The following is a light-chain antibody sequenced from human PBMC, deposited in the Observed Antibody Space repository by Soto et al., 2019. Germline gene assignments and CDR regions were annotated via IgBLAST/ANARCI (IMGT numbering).Light chain of an antibody. V-gene: IGLV2-14*01. Sequence: QSALTQPASVTGSPGQSITISCTGTNSDVGGCNCVSWYQQHPGKAPKLMIYDVAHRPSGVSDRFSGSRSGNTASLTISGLQAEDEADYYCSSYTSTTTLMFGGGTKLT. CDR1: NSDVGGCNC. CDR2: DVA. J-gene: IGLJ3*02. CDR3: SSYTSTTTLM.